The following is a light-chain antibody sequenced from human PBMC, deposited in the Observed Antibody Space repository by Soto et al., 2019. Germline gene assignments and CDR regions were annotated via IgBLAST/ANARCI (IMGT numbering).Light chain of an antibody. V-gene: IGLV2-11*01. CDR1: SSDVGAYNY. Sequence: QSALTQPRSVSGSPGQSVAISCTGTSSDVGAYNYVSWYQRHPGKAPKLMIFDVNKRPSGVPDRFSGSKSGNTASLTITGLQAEDEADYDCCSYADSYTGGVVFGGGTKLTVL. J-gene: IGLJ3*02. CDR2: DVN. CDR3: CSYADSYTGGVV.